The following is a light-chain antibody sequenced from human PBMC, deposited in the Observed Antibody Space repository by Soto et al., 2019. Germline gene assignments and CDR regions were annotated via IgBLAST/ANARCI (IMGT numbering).Light chain of an antibody. CDR2: GAS. Sequence: EIVLTQSPGTLSLSPGERATLSCRASQSVLGTFLAWYQQLPGQAPRLLIYGASSRAPGIPDRFSGSGSRTDFTLTISRLEPEDFAVYYCQQYGASPWAFGQGTKVESK. CDR3: QQYGASPWA. CDR1: QSVLGTF. J-gene: IGKJ1*01. V-gene: IGKV3-20*01.